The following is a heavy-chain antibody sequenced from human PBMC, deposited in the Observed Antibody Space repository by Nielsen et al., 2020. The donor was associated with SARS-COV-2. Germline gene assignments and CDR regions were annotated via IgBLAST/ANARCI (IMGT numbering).Heavy chain of an antibody. Sequence: ASVKVSCKASGYTFTGYYMHWVRQAPGQGLEWMGWINPNSGGTNYAQKFQGRVTMTRDTSISTAYMELSRLRSDDTAVYYCARDNIVVVVAATPGMYYFDYWGQGTLVTVSS. D-gene: IGHD2-15*01. J-gene: IGHJ4*02. V-gene: IGHV1-2*02. CDR2: INPNSGGT. CDR1: GYTFTGYY. CDR3: ARDNIVVVVAATPGMYYFDY.